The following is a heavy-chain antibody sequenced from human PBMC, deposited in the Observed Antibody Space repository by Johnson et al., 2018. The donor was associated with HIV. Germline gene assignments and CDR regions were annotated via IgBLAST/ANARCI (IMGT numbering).Heavy chain of an antibody. V-gene: IGHV3-23*04. CDR1: GFTFSDYY. CDR3: VREGGYCSGGSCYWAFDM. CDR2: ISGSGGST. Sequence: VQLVESGGGLVKPGGSLRLSCAASGFTFSDYYMSWIRQAPGKGLEWVSAISGSGGSTYYADSVKGRFTISRDNSKNTLYLQMNSLRAEDTAVYYCVREGGYCSGGSCYWAFDMWGQGTMVIVSS. D-gene: IGHD2-15*01. J-gene: IGHJ3*02.